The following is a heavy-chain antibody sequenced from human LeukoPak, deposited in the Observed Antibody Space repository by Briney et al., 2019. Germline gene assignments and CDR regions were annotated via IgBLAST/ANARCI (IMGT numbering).Heavy chain of an antibody. V-gene: IGHV1-46*01. CDR2: INPSGGST. J-gene: IGHJ4*02. D-gene: IGHD3-16*01. Sequence: ASVKVSCKASGYTFTSYYMHWVRQAPGQGLEWMGIINPSGGSTSYAQKFQGRVTITRDTSTSTVYMELSSLRSEDTAVYYCARSMITFGGVYYWGQGTLVTVSS. CDR1: GYTFTSYY. CDR3: ARSMITFGGVYY.